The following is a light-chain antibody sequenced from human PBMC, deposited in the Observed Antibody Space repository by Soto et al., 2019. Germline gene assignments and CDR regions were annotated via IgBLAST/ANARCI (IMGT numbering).Light chain of an antibody. CDR2: DAA. V-gene: IGKV1-5*01. CDR1: QTISNW. CDR3: QQYNSYAFT. J-gene: IGKJ3*01. Sequence: DIQMTQSPSTLSASVGDRVTITCLASQTISNWLAWYQQKPGKAPKLLIYDAAKLESGVPSRFSGSGSGTEFTLTISSLQPDDIGTYYCQQYNSYAFTFGPGTKVDIK.